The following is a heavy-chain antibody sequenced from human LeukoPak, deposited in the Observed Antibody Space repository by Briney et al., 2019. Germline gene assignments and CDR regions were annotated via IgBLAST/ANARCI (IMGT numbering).Heavy chain of an antibody. V-gene: IGHV4-4*02. D-gene: IGHD6-25*01. CDR2: IYHSGST. Sequence: SGTLSLTCAVSGDSISSSNWWTWVRQPPGKGLEWIGEIYHSGSTNYNPSLKSRVTMSLDKSKNQFSLKLTSVTAADTAVYYCAREAAGQWFDPWGQGTPVTVSS. CDR1: GDSISSSNW. J-gene: IGHJ5*02. CDR3: AREAAGQWFDP.